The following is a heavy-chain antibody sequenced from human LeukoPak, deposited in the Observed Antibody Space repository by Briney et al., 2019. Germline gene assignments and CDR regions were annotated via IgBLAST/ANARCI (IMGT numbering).Heavy chain of an antibody. Sequence: AGGSLRLSCAASGFTSSSYAMSWVRQAPGKGLEWVSAISGSGGSTYYADSVKGRFTISRDNSKNTLYLQMNSLRAEDTAVYYCAKSDCSSTSCSYYYYYGMDVWGKGTTVTVSS. J-gene: IGHJ6*04. V-gene: IGHV3-23*01. CDR2: ISGSGGST. D-gene: IGHD2-2*01. CDR1: GFTSSSYA. CDR3: AKSDCSSTSCSYYYYYGMDV.